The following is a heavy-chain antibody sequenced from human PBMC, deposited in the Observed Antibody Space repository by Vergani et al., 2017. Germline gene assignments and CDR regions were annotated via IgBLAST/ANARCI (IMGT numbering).Heavy chain of an antibody. J-gene: IGHJ6*02. D-gene: IGHD3-10*01. Sequence: QVQLQESGPRLVRPSQTLSLTCTVSGSSINTGAYYWSWIRQPAGKGLEWIGRVYTSGMTNYNPSLKSRVTILVDRSKSQLSLKLTSVTAGDTAVYFCARELSYYYGSGSEDYNPYYYEGMDVWGPGTTVTVSS. V-gene: IGHV4-61*02. CDR2: VYTSGMT. CDR1: GSSINTGAYY. CDR3: ARELSYYYGSGSEDYNPYYYEGMDV.